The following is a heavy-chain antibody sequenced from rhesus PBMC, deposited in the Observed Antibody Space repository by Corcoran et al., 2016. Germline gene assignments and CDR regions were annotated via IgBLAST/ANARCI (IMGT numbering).Heavy chain of an antibody. CDR1: GYSFTSYW. Sequence: EVQLVQSGAEVKRPGASLKISCKTSGYSFTSYWISGVRQMPGKGLEWMGAIDPSDSDTRYSPSFQGQVTISADKSISTAYLQWSSLKASDSATYYCAKDRVGRFDVWGPGVLVTVSS. V-gene: IGHV5-2*01. CDR2: IDPSDSDT. D-gene: IGHD2-21*01. J-gene: IGHJ5-1*01. CDR3: AKDRVGRFDV.